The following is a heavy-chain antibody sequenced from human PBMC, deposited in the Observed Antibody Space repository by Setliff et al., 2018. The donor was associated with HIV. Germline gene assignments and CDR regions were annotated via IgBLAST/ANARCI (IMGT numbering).Heavy chain of an antibody. CDR3: ATKVYCTNGVCLDAFDL. D-gene: IGHD2-8*01. J-gene: IGHJ3*01. V-gene: IGHV1-18*01. CDR1: GYTFTAYG. CDR2: ISGYNGNT. Sequence: GASVKVSCKASGYTFTAYGINWVRQAPGLGLEWMGWISGYNGNTEYAQNFQGRVTMTRDTSTSTAYMELSRLRSDDTAVYYCATKVYCTNGVCLDAFDLWGQGTMVTVS.